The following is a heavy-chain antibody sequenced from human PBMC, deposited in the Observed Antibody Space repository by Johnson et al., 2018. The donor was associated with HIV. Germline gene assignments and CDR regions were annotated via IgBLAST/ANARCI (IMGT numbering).Heavy chain of an antibody. CDR1: GFTFDDFA. V-gene: IGHV3-9*01. Sequence: VQLVESGGGLVQPGGSLRLSCAASGFTFDDFAMHWVRLVPGKGLEWVSGLTWNSDTLGYGDSVKGRFSISRDNAKNSLYLQMNSLRPEDTAIYYCAKDVAKVYCAFHVWGQGTKVTVSS. D-gene: IGHD2-8*02. J-gene: IGHJ3*01. CDR2: LTWNSDTL. CDR3: AKDVAKVYCAFHV.